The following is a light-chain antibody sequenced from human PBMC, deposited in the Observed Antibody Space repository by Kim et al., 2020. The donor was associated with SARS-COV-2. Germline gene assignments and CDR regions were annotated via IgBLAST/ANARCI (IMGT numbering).Light chain of an antibody. V-gene: IGKV1-5*01. CDR3: QQYNGYSVT. CDR2: DAS. J-gene: IGKJ2*01. Sequence: AAVGDRVTITCRASHSISIWLAWYQQKPGKAPKLLIYDASSLESGVPSRFSGSGSGTEFTLTISSLQPDDFATYYCQQYNGYSVTFGQGTKVEI. CDR1: HSISIW.